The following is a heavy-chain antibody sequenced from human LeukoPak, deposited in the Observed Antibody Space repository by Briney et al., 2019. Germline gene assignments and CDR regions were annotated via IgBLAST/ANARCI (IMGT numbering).Heavy chain of an antibody. CDR3: ARRYCSSTTCSHLDQ. V-gene: IGHV3-64*01. Sequence: GGSLRLSCAASGFTFSTYAMHWVRQAPGKGLEYVSSISDSGGSTFYANSVKGRFTISRDNSKNTLYLQMGSLRAEDMAVYYCARRYCSSTTCSHLDQWGQGTLVTVSS. D-gene: IGHD2-2*01. CDR2: ISDSGGST. J-gene: IGHJ4*02. CDR1: GFTFSTYA.